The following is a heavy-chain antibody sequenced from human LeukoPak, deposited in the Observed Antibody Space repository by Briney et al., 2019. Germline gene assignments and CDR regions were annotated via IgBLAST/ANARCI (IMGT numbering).Heavy chain of an antibody. CDR1: GFSFSSYV. CDR2: IRTKPYGGTP. CDR3: TRDLHGDDAFDV. D-gene: IGHD4-17*01. V-gene: IGHV3-49*04. J-gene: IGHJ3*01. Sequence: GGSLRLSCVASGFSFSSYVMNWVRQAPGQGLEWVGFIRTKPYGGTPDYAASVKGRFTISVDDSKSIAYLRMNSLETEDTAVYYCTRDLHGDDAFDVWGQGTMVTVSS.